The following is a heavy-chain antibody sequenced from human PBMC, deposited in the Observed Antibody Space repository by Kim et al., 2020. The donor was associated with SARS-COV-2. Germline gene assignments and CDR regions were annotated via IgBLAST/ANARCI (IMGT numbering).Heavy chain of an antibody. V-gene: IGHV1-46*01. Sequence: ASVKVSCKASGYTFTSYYMHWVRQAPGQGLEWMGIINPSGGSTSYAQKFQGRVTMTRDTSTSTVYMELSSLRSEDTAVYYCARARCFDWLETGYFDYWGHGTPVTVSS. J-gene: IGHJ4*01. CDR1: GYTFTSYY. CDR3: ARARCFDWLETGYFDY. D-gene: IGHD3-9*01. CDR2: INPSGGST.